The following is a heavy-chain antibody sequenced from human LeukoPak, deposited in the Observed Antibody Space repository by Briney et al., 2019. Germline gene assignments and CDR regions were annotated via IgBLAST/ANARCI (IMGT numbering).Heavy chain of an antibody. V-gene: IGHV1-69*13. CDR2: IIPIFGTA. CDR1: GYTFIGYY. J-gene: IGHJ4*02. CDR3: ASNYYGSGSYYQGKAYYFDY. Sequence: SVRVSCKASGYTFIGYYMHWVRQAPGQRLEWMGGIIPIFGTANYAQKFQGRVTITADESTSTAYMELSSLRSEDTAVYYCASNYYGSGSYYQGKAYYFDYWGQGTLVTVSS. D-gene: IGHD3-10*01.